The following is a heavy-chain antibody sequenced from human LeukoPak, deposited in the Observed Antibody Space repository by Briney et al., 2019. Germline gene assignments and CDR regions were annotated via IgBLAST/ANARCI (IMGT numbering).Heavy chain of an antibody. J-gene: IGHJ2*01. CDR2: IYYSGST. Sequence: PSETLSLTCTVSGGSISSGGYYWSWIRQHPGKGLEWIGYIYYSGSTYYNPSLKSRVTISVDTSKNQFSLKLSSVTAADTAVYYCAREGLPPDWYFDLWGRGTLVTVSS. V-gene: IGHV4-31*03. CDR3: AREGLPPDWYFDL. CDR1: GGSISSGGYY.